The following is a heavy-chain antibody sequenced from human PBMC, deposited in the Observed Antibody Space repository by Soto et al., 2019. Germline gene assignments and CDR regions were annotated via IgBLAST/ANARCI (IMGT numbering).Heavy chain of an antibody. CDR2: IYYSGST. D-gene: IGHD3-9*01. V-gene: IGHV4-31*03. Sequence: QVQLQESGPGLVEPSQTLSLTCSVSGGSISSGGYYWNWIRQHPGQGLGWIGYIYYSGSTYYNPSLKSRVTISSDTSKNQFSLKLSSVTAADAAVYYCARGGGGYYDILTGYYPLDPWGQGTLVTVSS. CDR1: GGSISSGGYY. CDR3: ARGGGGYYDILTGYYPLDP. J-gene: IGHJ5*02.